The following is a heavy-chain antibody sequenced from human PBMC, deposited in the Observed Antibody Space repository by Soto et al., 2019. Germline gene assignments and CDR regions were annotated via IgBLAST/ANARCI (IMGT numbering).Heavy chain of an antibody. J-gene: IGHJ4*02. V-gene: IGHV4-39*01. Sequence: SETLSLTCTVSGGSISSSSYYWGWIRQPPGKGLEWIGSIYYSGSTYYNPSLKSRVTISVDTSKNQFSLKLSSVTAADTAVYYCASIAVAGIFSTFSYFDYWGQGTLVTVS. CDR3: ASIAVAGIFSTFSYFDY. CDR2: IYYSGST. D-gene: IGHD6-19*01. CDR1: GGSISSSSYY.